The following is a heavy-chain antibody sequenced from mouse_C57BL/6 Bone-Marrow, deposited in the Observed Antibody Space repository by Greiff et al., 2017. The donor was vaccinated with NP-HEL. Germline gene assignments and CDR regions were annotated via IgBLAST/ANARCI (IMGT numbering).Heavy chain of an antibody. CDR3: ARETVVAYYYAMDY. D-gene: IGHD1-1*01. V-gene: IGHV1-20*01. Sequence: VQLQQSGPELVKPGDSVKISCKASGYSFTGYFMNWVMQSHGKSLEWIGRINPYNGDTFYNQKFKGKSTLTVDKSSSTAYMQLSSLTSEDSAVYYCARETVVAYYYAMDYWGQGTSVTVSS. CDR2: INPYNGDT. CDR1: GYSFTGYF. J-gene: IGHJ4*01.